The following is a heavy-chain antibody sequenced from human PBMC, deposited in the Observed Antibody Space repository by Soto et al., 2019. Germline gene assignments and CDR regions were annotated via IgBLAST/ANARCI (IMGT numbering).Heavy chain of an antibody. CDR1: GFTFSSYA. V-gene: IGHV3-23*01. Sequence: EVQLLESGGGLVQPGGSLRLSCAASGFTFSSYAMSWVRQAPGKGLELVSAISGSGGSTYYADSVKVRFTLSRDNSTHTLYLQMNSLRAEDTAVYYCAKDPGLSGWSNRFDYWGQGTLVTVSS. CDR3: AKDPGLSGWSNRFDY. J-gene: IGHJ4*02. D-gene: IGHD6-19*01. CDR2: ISGSGGST.